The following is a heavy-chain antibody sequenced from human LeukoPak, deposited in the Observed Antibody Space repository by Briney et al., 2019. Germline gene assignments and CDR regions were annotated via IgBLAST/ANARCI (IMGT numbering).Heavy chain of an antibody. J-gene: IGHJ4*02. V-gene: IGHV3-66*01. Sequence: GGSLRLSCAASGFTFRSYAMTWVRQAPGKGLEWVSVIYGGDTTWYADSVKGRFAISRDNFKNTLYLEMNSLRAEDTAVYYCARDIAVAPTPGYWGQGTLVTVSS. CDR1: GFTFRSYA. D-gene: IGHD6-19*01. CDR3: ARDIAVAPTPGY. CDR2: IYGGDTT.